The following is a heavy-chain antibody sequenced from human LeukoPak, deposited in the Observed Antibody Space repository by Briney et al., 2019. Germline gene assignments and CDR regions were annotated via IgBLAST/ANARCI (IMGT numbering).Heavy chain of an antibody. V-gene: IGHV4-59*01. J-gene: IGHJ4*02. Sequence: SETLSLTCTVSGGFITNYYWGWIRQPPGKGLEWIGYIYYSGDSNSDPSLKSRVSISVDTSKNQFSLKLTSVTAADTAVYYCARGQGYGLLNALDYWGQGTLVTVSS. D-gene: IGHD4-17*01. CDR2: IYYSGDS. CDR1: GGFITNYY. CDR3: ARGQGYGLLNALDY.